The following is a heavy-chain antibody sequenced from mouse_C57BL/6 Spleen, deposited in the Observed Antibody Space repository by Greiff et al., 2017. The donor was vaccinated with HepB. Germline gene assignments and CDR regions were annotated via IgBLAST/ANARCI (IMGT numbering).Heavy chain of an antibody. CDR2: ISYDGSN. CDR1: GYSITSGYY. CDR3: ARGRSGLTWFAY. D-gene: IGHD3-2*02. V-gene: IGHV3-6*01. Sequence: DVKLQESGPGLVKPSQSLSLTCSVTGYSITSGYYWNWIRQFPGNKLEWMGYISYDGSNNYNPSLKNRISITRDTSKNQFFLKLNSVTTEDTATYYCARGRSGLTWFAYWGQGTLVTVSA. J-gene: IGHJ3*01.